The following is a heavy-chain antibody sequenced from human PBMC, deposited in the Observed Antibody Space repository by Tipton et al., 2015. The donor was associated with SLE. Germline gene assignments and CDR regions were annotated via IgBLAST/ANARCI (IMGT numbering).Heavy chain of an antibody. J-gene: IGHJ6*02. D-gene: IGHD1-1*01. CDR1: GGSISSYY. CDR3: ARMGTYYYYGMDV. V-gene: IGHV4-59*01. Sequence: LSLTCAVYGGSISSYYWSWIRQPPGKGLEWIGYIYYSGSTSYNPSLKSRVTISVDTSKNQFSLKLSSVTAADTAVYYCARMGTYYYYGMDVWGRGTTVTVSS. CDR2: IYYSGST.